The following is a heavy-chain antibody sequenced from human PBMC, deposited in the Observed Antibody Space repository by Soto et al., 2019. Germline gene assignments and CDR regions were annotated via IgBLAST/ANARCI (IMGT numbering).Heavy chain of an antibody. CDR1: GYTFTSYG. D-gene: IGHD2-15*01. V-gene: IGHV1-18*01. CDR3: ARGRGLLPTNRYYYYCYMDV. CDR2: ISAYNGNT. J-gene: IGHJ6*03. Sequence: ASVKVSCKASGYTFTSYGISWVRQAPGQGLEWMGWISAYNGNTNYAQKLQGRVTMTTDTSTSTAYMELRSLRSDDTAVYYCARGRGLLPTNRYYYYCYMDVWGKGTTVTVSS.